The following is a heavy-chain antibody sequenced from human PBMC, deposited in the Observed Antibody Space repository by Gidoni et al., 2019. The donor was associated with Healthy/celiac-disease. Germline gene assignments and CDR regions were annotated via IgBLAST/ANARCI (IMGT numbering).Heavy chain of an antibody. CDR2: ISGSGGST. CDR3: ANLLPPPSYSSSWPY. Sequence: EVQLLESGGGLVQPGGSLRLSCAASGFTFSSYAMSRVRQAPGKGLEWVSAISGSGGSTYYADSVKGRFTISRDNSKNTLYLQMNSLRAEDTAVYYCANLLPPPSYSSSWPYWGQGTLVTVSS. V-gene: IGHV3-23*01. D-gene: IGHD6-13*01. CDR1: GFTFSSYA. J-gene: IGHJ4*02.